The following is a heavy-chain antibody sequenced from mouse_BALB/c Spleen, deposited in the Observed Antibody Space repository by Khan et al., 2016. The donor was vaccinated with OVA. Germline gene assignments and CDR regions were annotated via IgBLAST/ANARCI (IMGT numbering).Heavy chain of an antibody. CDR2: IWSDGHT. CDR3: ARHGYYGNYGPYFDV. V-gene: IGHV2-6-1*01. CDR1: GFSLTSYG. D-gene: IGHD2-1*01. J-gene: IGHJ1*01. Sequence: QMQLEESGPGLVAPSQSLSITCTISGFSLTSYGVHWVRQPPGKGLEWLVVIWSDGHTTYNSALKSRLSISKDNSKSQVFLKMTSRQTDDTAMYYCARHGYYGNYGPYFDVWGAGTTVTVSS.